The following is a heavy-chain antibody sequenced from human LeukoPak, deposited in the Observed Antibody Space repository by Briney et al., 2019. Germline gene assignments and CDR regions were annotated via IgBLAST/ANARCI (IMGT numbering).Heavy chain of an antibody. CDR1: GFTFSSYA. J-gene: IGHJ5*02. Sequence: GGSLRLSCAASGFTFSSYAMSWVRQAPGKGLEWVSAISGSGGSTYYADSVKGRFTISRDNSKNTLYLQMNSLRAEDTAVYYCAKESQGQYYDFWSGYYSYNWFDPWGQGTLVTASS. D-gene: IGHD3-3*01. V-gene: IGHV3-23*01. CDR3: AKESQGQYYDFWSGYYSYNWFDP. CDR2: ISGSGGST.